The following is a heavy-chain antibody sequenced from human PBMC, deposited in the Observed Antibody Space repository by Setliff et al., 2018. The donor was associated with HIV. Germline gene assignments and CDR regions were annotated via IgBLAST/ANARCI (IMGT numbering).Heavy chain of an antibody. CDR2: IYHSGST. V-gene: IGHV4-34*01. Sequence: PSETLSLTRAVYGGSFSDYYWSWIRQPPGKGLEWIGEIYHSGSTIYNPSLKSRVTISVDTSKNQPSLKLSSVTAADTAVYYCARRPYYFDSWGQGTLVTVSS. CDR1: GGSFSDYY. CDR3: ARRPYYFDS. J-gene: IGHJ4*02. D-gene: IGHD6-6*01.